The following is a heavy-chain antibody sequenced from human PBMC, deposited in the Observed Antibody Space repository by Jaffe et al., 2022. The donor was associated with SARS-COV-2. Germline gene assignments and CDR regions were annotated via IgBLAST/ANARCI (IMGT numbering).Heavy chain of an antibody. CDR3: VGYYYGTTGYYGTKKPFDY. CDR1: GLTFSNYA. CDR2: ISGSSVAT. J-gene: IGHJ4*02. V-gene: IGHV3-23*01. Sequence: EVQLLESGGGLVQPGGSLRLSCAAPGLTFSNYAMSWVRQAPGKGLAWVSAISGSSVATYYADSVKGRFTISRDNSKNTLYLQMNSLRAEDTAVYYCVGYYYGTTGYYGTKKPFDYWGQGALVTVSS. D-gene: IGHD3-22*01.